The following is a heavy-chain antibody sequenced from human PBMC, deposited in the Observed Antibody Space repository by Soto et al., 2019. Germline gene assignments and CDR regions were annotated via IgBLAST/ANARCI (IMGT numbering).Heavy chain of an antibody. CDR2: IRSKANSYAT. D-gene: IGHD3-16*02. V-gene: IGHV3-73*01. Sequence: PGGSLRLSCAASGFTFSGSAMHWVRQASGKGLEWVGRIRSKANSYATAYAASVKGRFTISRDDSKNTAYLQMNSLKTEDTAVYYCTRRLNMITFGGVIPNWFDPWGQGTLVTVSS. CDR1: GFTFSGSA. CDR3: TRRLNMITFGGVIPNWFDP. J-gene: IGHJ5*02.